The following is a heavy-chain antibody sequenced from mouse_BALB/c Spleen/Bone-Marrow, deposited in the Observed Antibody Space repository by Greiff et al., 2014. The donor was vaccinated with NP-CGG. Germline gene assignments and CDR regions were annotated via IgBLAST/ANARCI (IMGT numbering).Heavy chain of an antibody. CDR2: IDPYYGGT. V-gene: IGHV1-39*01. D-gene: IGHD1-1*01. CDR3: AKKDYGSSSFDY. J-gene: IGHJ2*01. CDR1: GYSFTDSN. Sequence: EVQLVESGPELEKPGASVKISCKASGYSFTDSNMNWVKQSTGKNLEWIGNIDPYYGGTSYSQKFKGKATLTVDKSSSTAYMQLRSLTSEDSAVYCCAKKDYGSSSFDYWGQGTTLTVSS.